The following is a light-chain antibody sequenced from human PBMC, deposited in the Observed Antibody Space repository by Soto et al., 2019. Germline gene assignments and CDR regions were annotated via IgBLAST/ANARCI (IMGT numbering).Light chain of an antibody. CDR1: SGDIGDYNY. CDR2: EVT. CDR3: SSYAGNNNYV. Sequence: QSALTQPPSASGSPGQSVTLSGTGTSGDIGDYNYVSWYQQHPGKAPKLMIYEVTKRPSGVPDRFSGSKSGNTASLTVSGLQADDEADYYCSSYAGNNNYVFGTATKVTAL. V-gene: IGLV2-8*01. J-gene: IGLJ1*01.